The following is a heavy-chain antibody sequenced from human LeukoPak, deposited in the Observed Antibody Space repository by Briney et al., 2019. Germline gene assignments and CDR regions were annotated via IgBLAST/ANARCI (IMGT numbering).Heavy chain of an antibody. Sequence: GGSLRLSCAASGFTFTSYYMSWVRQAPGMGLERVANINQGGGEEHYVDSVKGRFTISRDNAKNSVYLQMNSLRAEDTAVYYCATAYCAGDCFLYYFQHWGQGTLVTVSS. J-gene: IGHJ1*01. CDR3: ATAYCAGDCFLYYFQH. CDR1: GFTFTSYY. V-gene: IGHV3-7*01. D-gene: IGHD2-21*02. CDR2: INQGGGEE.